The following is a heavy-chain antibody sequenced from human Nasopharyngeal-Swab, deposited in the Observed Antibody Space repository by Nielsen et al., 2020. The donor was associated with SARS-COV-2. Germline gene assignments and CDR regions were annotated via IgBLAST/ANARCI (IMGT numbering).Heavy chain of an antibody. Sequence: ASVKVSCKASGGTFSTYGISWVRQAPGQGLEWMGWISAYNGNTNYAQKLQGRVTMTTDTSTSTAYMELRSLRSDDTAVYYCARVGCSSTSCYGVPRRGAFDIWGQGTMVTVSS. D-gene: IGHD2-2*01. J-gene: IGHJ3*02. CDR3: ARVGCSSTSCYGVPRRGAFDI. CDR2: ISAYNGNT. V-gene: IGHV1-18*01. CDR1: GGTFSTYG.